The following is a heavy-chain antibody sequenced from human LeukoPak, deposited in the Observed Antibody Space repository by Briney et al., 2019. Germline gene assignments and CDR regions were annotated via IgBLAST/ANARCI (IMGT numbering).Heavy chain of an antibody. CDR1: GFTFSSYG. V-gene: IGHV3-23*01. D-gene: IGHD6-19*01. J-gene: IGHJ3*01. CDR2: VSGRGGGT. CDR3: AKDRAVAVTNRGDAFDF. Sequence: GGSLRLSCAASGFTFSSYGMHWVRQAPGKGLEWISTVSGRGGGTFSADSVKGRFTMSRDNSKNTMYLQMNSLRAEDTAVYFCAKDRAVAVTNRGDAFDFWGQGTMVTVSS.